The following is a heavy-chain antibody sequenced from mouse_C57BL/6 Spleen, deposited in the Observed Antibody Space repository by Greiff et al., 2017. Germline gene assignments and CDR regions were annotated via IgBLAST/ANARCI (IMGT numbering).Heavy chain of an antibody. J-gene: IGHJ3*01. V-gene: IGHV1-26*01. Sequence: EVQLQQSGPELVKPGASVKISCKASGYTFTDYYMNWVKQSHGKSLEWIGDINPNNGGTSYNQKFKGKATLTVDKSSSTAYMELRSLTSEDSAVYYCARSDYGNYEAYWGQGTLVTVSA. CDR1: GYTFTDYY. CDR3: ARSDYGNYEAY. CDR2: INPNNGGT. D-gene: IGHD2-1*01.